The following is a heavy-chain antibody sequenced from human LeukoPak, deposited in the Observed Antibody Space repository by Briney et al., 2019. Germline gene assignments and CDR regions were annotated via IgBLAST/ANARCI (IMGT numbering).Heavy chain of an antibody. Sequence: GCARRLSCAAAGFTFSNAWMSGVRQAPGKGLEWVGRIKSKTDGGTTDYAAPVKGRFTISRDDSKNTLYLQMNSLKTEDTAVYYCTTTMDTAMAPFDYWGQGTLVTVSS. CDR1: GFTFSNAW. D-gene: IGHD5-18*01. CDR3: TTTMDTAMAPFDY. CDR2: IKSKTDGGTT. J-gene: IGHJ4*02. V-gene: IGHV3-15*01.